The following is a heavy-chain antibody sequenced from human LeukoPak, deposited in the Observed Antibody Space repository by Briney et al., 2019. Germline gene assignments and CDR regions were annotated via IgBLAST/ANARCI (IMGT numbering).Heavy chain of an antibody. D-gene: IGHD2-15*01. CDR1: GYTFTSYG. Sequence: ASVTVSCKASGYTFTSYGITWVRQAPGQGLEWMGWISPYNDNANYAQKLQGRVTMTTDTSTSTAYMELRSLRSDDTAVYYCARAGYCSGGSCHTGAFDIWGQGTMVTGSS. CDR2: ISPYNDNA. V-gene: IGHV1-18*01. CDR3: ARAGYCSGGSCHTGAFDI. J-gene: IGHJ3*02.